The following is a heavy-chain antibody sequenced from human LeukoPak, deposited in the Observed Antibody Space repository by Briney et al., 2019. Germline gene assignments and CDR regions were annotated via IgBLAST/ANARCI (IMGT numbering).Heavy chain of an antibody. CDR2: IHYSGNF. Sequence: PSETLSLTCTVSGGSVSSGDSYWNWIRQHPGKGLEWIGYIHYSGNFYYNPSLKSRVTISVDTSNNQFSMRLASVTAADTAVYYCAREERLRGTDWFPSWGQGTLVTVSS. V-gene: IGHV4-31*03. D-gene: IGHD4-17*01. J-gene: IGHJ5*01. CDR1: GGSVSSGDSY. CDR3: AREERLRGTDWFPS.